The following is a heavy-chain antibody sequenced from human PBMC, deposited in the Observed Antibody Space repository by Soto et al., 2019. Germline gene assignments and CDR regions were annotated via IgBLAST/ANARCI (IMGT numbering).Heavy chain of an antibody. J-gene: IGHJ6*02. D-gene: IGHD5-12*01. V-gene: IGHV1-18*01. CDR3: ARPRKWLRSGGMDV. CDR1: GYTFTSHG. Sequence: QVKLVQSGAEVKKPGASVKVSCKGSGYTFTSHGITWVRQAPGQGLEWMGWSSADNGDTKYAQKVQGRVTMTTETSTSTAYMELRSLRFDDTAIYYCARPRKWLRSGGMDVWGQGTTVTVSS. CDR2: SSADNGDT.